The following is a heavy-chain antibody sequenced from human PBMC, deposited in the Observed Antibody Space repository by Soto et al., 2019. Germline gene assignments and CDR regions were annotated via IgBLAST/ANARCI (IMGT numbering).Heavy chain of an antibody. CDR1: GGSVSSGIYY. J-gene: IGHJ6*02. CDR2: IYYSGST. Sequence: SETLSLTCTVSGGSVSSGIYYWSWIRHPPGKGLEWIGYIYYSGSTNYNPSLKSRVTISVDTSKNQFSLKLSSVTAADTAVYYCARDPLVVPYYYYGMDVWGQGTTVTVSS. V-gene: IGHV4-61*01. D-gene: IGHD3-22*01. CDR3: ARDPLVVPYYYYGMDV.